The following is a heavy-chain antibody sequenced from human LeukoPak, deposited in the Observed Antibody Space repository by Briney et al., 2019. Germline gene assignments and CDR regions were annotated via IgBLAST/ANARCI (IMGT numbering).Heavy chain of an antibody. J-gene: IGHJ6*02. D-gene: IGHD2-15*01. V-gene: IGHV3-21*01. Sequence: GGSLRLSCAASGFTFSSYSMNWVRQAPGKGLEWVSSISSSSSYIYYADSVKGRFTISRDNAKNSLYLQMNSLRAEDTAVYYCARVAVVVAASYYFYSGMDVWGQGTTVTVSS. CDR1: GFTFSSYS. CDR2: ISSSSSYI. CDR3: ARVAVVVAASYYFYSGMDV.